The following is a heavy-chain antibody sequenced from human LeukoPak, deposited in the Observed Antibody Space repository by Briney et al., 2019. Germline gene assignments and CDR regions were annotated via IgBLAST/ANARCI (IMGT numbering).Heavy chain of an antibody. CDR2: IFYSGNT. Sequence: SETLSLTCNVSGDYITTTNYYWAWIRQPPGKGLEWIASIFYSGNTYYNPSLKSRVFISMDTSRKQISLKLTSVTATDTALYYCARRSRLYKHETTGYHDSWGQGTLVTVSS. V-gene: IGHV4-39*01. CDR3: ARRSRLYKHETTGYHDS. CDR1: GDYITTTNYY. J-gene: IGHJ4*02. D-gene: IGHD3-9*01.